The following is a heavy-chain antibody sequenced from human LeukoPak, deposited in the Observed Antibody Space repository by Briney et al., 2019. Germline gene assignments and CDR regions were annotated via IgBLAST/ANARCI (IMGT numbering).Heavy chain of an antibody. CDR2: ISSSSSTI. Sequence: GGSLRLSCAASGFTFSSYSMNWVRQAPGKGLEWVSYISSSSSTIYYADSVKGRFTISRDNAKNSLYLQMNSLRAEDTAVYYCARGVGRWLQLRPRPGWFDPWGQGTLVTVSS. J-gene: IGHJ5*02. CDR3: ARGVGRWLQLRPRPGWFDP. V-gene: IGHV3-48*04. D-gene: IGHD5-24*01. CDR1: GFTFSSYS.